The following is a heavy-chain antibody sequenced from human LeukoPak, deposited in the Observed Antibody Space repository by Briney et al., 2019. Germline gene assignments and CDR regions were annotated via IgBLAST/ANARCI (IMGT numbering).Heavy chain of an antibody. D-gene: IGHD4/OR15-4a*01. V-gene: IGHV4-59*01. CDR3: ARAPGNDYYPYYYMDV. CDR1: GGSISSYY. J-gene: IGHJ6*03. CDR2: IYYSGST. Sequence: PSETLSLTCTVSGGSISSYYWSWIRQPPGKRLEWIGYIYYSGSTNYNPSPKSRVTISVDTSKNQFSLKVNSVTAADTAVYYCARAPGNDYYPYYYMDVWGKGTTVTVSS.